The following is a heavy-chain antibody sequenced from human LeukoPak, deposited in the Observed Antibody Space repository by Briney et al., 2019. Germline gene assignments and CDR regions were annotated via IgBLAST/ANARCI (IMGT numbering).Heavy chain of an antibody. Sequence: SETLSLTCAVYGGSFSGYYWSWIRQPPGKGLEWVGEINHSGSTNYNPSLKSRVTISVDTSKNQFSLKLSSVTAAGTAVYYCARVVVTAIPYYFDYWGQGTLVTVSS. CDR3: ARVVVTAIPYYFDY. J-gene: IGHJ4*02. V-gene: IGHV4-34*01. CDR1: GGSFSGYY. D-gene: IGHD2-21*02. CDR2: INHSGST.